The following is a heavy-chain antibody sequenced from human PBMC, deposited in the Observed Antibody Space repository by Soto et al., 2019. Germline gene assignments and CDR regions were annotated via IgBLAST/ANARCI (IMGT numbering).Heavy chain of an antibody. CDR1: GFTFSSYG. Sequence: GGSLRLSCAASGFTFSSYGMHWVRQAPGKGLEWVAVISYDGSNKYYADSVKGRFTISRDNSKNTLYLQMNSLRAEDTAVYYCAKYLPTPRQLALGYWGQGTLVTVSS. CDR3: AKYLPTPRQLALGY. J-gene: IGHJ4*02. V-gene: IGHV3-30*18. CDR2: ISYDGSNK. D-gene: IGHD6-13*01.